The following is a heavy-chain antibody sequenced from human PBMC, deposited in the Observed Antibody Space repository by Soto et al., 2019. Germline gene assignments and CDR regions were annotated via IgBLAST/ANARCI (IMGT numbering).Heavy chain of an antibody. CDR3: ATSNSGYVDIVATITDAFDI. CDR1: GGTFSSYA. D-gene: IGHD5-12*01. J-gene: IGHJ3*02. CDR2: IIPIFGTA. Sequence: VKVSCKASGGTFSSYAISWLQQPPGQGLEWMGGIIPIFGTANYAQKFQGRVTITADESTSTAYMELSSLRSEDTAVYYCATSNSGYVDIVATITDAFDIWGQGTMVTVSS. V-gene: IGHV1-69*13.